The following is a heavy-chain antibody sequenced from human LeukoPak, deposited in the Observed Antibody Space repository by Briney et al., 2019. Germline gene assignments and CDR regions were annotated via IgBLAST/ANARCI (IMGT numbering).Heavy chain of an antibody. CDR3: ARVDSSGYYNYFDY. Sequence: PGGSLRLSCAASGFTFDDYGMSWVRQAPGKGLEWVSGINWSGGSTGYADSVKGRFTISRDNAENSLYLQMNSLRAEDTALYHCARVDSSGYYNYFDYWGQGTLVTVSS. CDR2: INWSGGST. CDR1: GFTFDDYG. D-gene: IGHD3-22*01. J-gene: IGHJ4*02. V-gene: IGHV3-20*01.